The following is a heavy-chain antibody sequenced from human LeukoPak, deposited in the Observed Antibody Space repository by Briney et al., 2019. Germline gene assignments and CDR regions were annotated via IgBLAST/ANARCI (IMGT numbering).Heavy chain of an antibody. CDR2: INTDGIST. D-gene: IGHD2-2*01. Sequence: GGSLRLSCAASGFTFSSYWMNWVRQAPGKGLVWVSRINTDGISTTYADSVKGRFTISRDNAKNTLYLQMNSLRAEDTAVYYCARSYAAGLVDYWGQGTLVTVSS. V-gene: IGHV3-74*01. CDR1: GFTFSSYW. CDR3: ARSYAAGLVDY. J-gene: IGHJ4*02.